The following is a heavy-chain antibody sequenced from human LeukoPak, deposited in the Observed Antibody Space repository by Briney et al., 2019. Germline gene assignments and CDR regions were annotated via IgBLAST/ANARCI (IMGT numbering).Heavy chain of an antibody. V-gene: IGHV1-69*13. CDR3: ARVLGDIVVVPAAMGNPFGNDAFDI. D-gene: IGHD2-2*01. Sequence: SVKVSCKASGGTFSSYAISWVRQAPGQGLEWMGGIIPIFGTADYAQKFQGRVTITADESTSTAYMELSSLRSEDTAVYYCARVLGDIVVVPAAMGNPFGNDAFDIWGQGTMVTVSS. CDR1: GGTFSSYA. CDR2: IIPIFGTA. J-gene: IGHJ3*02.